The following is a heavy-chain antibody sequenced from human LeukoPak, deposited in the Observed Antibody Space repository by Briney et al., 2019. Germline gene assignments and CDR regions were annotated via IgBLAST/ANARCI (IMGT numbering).Heavy chain of an antibody. CDR1: GFTFSSYS. CDR2: ISSSSSYI. J-gene: IGHJ4*02. D-gene: IGHD2-2*01. CDR3: ARSCSSTSCSNY. Sequence: GGSLRLTCAASGFTFSSYSMNWVRQAPGKGLEWVSSISSSSSYIYYADSVKGRFTISRDNAKNSLYLQMNSLRAEDTAVYYCARSCSSTSCSNYWGQGTLVTVSS. V-gene: IGHV3-21*01.